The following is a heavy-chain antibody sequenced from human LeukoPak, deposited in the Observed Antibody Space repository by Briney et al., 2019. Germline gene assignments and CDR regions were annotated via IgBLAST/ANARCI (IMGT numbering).Heavy chain of an antibody. J-gene: IGHJ4*02. CDR2: ISDSGTT. CDR3: TKGYYEPFDY. V-gene: IGHV4-59*01. CDR1: GAPIRTYY. D-gene: IGHD3-22*01. Sequence: SETLSLTCTASGAPIRTYYWDWIRQAPGKGLEWIGCISDSGTTYYNPSLKSRVTISLDTSKNHFSLKLTSVTAADTAVYFCTKGYYEPFDYWGQGMMVTVSS.